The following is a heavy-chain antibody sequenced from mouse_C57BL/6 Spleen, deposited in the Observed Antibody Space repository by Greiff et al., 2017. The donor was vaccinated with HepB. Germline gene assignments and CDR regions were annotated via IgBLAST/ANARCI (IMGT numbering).Heavy chain of an antibody. Sequence: VQRVESGAELVRPGASVTLSCKASGYTFTDYEMHWVKQTPVHGLEWIGAIDPETGGTAYNQKFKGKAILTADKSSSTAYMELRSLTSEDSAVYYCTRGILRSYYFDYWGQGTTLTVSS. D-gene: IGHD1-1*01. CDR2: IDPETGGT. CDR3: TRGILRSYYFDY. V-gene: IGHV1-15*01. CDR1: GYTFTDYE. J-gene: IGHJ2*01.